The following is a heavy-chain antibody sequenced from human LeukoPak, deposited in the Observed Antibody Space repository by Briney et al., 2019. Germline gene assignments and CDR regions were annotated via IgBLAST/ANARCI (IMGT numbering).Heavy chain of an antibody. D-gene: IGHD6-13*01. Sequence: GASVKVSCKASGYTFTGYYMHWVRQAPGQGLEWMGWINPNSGGTNYAQKFQGRVTMTRDTSISTAYMELSRLRSDDTAVYYCASGALFDSEAAAGRYYFDYWGQGTLVTVSS. CDR3: ASGALFDSEAAAGRYYFDY. V-gene: IGHV1-2*02. CDR1: GYTFTGYY. CDR2: INPNSGGT. J-gene: IGHJ4*02.